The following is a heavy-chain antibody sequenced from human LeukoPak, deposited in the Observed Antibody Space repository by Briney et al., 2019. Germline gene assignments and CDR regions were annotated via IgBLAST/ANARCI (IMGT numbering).Heavy chain of an antibody. Sequence: SETLSLTCAVYGGSFSGYYWSWIRQPPGKGLEWIGEINHSGSTNYNPSLKSRVTMSVDTSKNQFSLKLSSVTAADTAVYYCARVGCSSWGGEAYYFDYWGQGTLVTVSS. D-gene: IGHD6-13*01. V-gene: IGHV4-34*01. CDR1: GGSFSGYY. J-gene: IGHJ4*02. CDR3: ARVGCSSWGGEAYYFDY. CDR2: INHSGST.